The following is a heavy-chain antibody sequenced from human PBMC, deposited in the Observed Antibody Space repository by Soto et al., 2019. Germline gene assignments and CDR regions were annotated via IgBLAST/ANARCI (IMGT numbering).Heavy chain of an antibody. D-gene: IGHD3-10*01. CDR2: ISHDGSNK. CDR3: AKGLWFGELQPHDY. CDR1: GFTFSSYG. J-gene: IGHJ4*02. V-gene: IGHV3-30*18. Sequence: QVQLVESGGGVVQPGRSLRLSCAASGFTFSSYGMHWVRQAPGKGLEWVAVISHDGSNKYYADSVKGRFTISRDNSKNTLYLQMNSLRAEDTAVYYCAKGLWFGELQPHDYWGQGTLVTVSS.